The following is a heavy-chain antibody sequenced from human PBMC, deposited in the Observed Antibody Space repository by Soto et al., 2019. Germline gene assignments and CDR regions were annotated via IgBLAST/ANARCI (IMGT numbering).Heavy chain of an antibody. CDR3: ERDRRRITVAGTLDS. CDR2: IIGYSGLT. Sequence: GASVKASWKASCYTFTDYGISWVRQSPVQGLQWMGWIIGYSGLTNYPQKLQGRVTMTTDTSTSTAYMELRELTSDDTAMYYCERDRRRITVAGTLDSWGLGTLVPVYS. CDR1: CYTFTDYG. D-gene: IGHD6-19*01. J-gene: IGHJ4*02. V-gene: IGHV1-18*04.